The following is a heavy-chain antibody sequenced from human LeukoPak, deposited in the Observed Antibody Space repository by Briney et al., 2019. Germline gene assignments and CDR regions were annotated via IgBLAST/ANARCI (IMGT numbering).Heavy chain of an antibody. J-gene: IGHJ4*02. CDR1: GYTFTSYD. Sequence: ASVKVSCKASGYTFTSYDINWVRQATGQGLEWMGWMNPNSGNTGYAQKFQGRVTITRNTSISTAYMELSSLRSEDTAVYYCATGASRSYTGVGDYWGQGTLVTVSS. CDR2: MNPNSGNT. CDR3: ATGASRSYTGVGDY. V-gene: IGHV1-8*03. D-gene: IGHD1-26*01.